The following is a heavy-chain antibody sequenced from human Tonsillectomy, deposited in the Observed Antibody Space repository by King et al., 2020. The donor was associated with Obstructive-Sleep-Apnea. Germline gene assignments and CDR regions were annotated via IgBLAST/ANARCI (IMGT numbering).Heavy chain of an antibody. J-gene: IGHJ4*01. Sequence: QLVQSGAEVKKPGASVKVSCKASGYTFTGYFMHWVRQAPGQGLEWMGWINPNSGGSNYAQKFQGRISMTRDTSISTAYMELRRLRSDDTAVYYCARHVPTSDRAEDYWGHGTLVTVSS. V-gene: IGHV1-2*02. CDR3: ARHVPTSDRAEDY. CDR2: INPNSGGS. CDR1: GYTFTGYF.